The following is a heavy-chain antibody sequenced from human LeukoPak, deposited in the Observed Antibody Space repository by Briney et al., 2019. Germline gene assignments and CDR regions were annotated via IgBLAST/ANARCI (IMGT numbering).Heavy chain of an antibody. V-gene: IGHV3-7*04. Sequence: GGSLRLSCAASGFTFSSYWMSWVRQAPGKGLEWVANMKEDGSDKYYVDSVKGRFTTSRDNAKNSLYLQMNGLRAEDTAVYYCARMRDGYMGRYYFDYWGQGTLVTVSS. CDR3: ARMRDGYMGRYYFDY. CDR2: MKEDGSDK. D-gene: IGHD5-24*01. J-gene: IGHJ4*02. CDR1: GFTFSSYW.